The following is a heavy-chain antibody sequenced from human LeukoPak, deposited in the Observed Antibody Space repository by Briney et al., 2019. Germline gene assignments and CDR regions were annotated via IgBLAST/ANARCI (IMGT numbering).Heavy chain of an antibody. D-gene: IGHD2-8*02. CDR2: IYYSGNT. V-gene: IGHV4-39*02. J-gene: IGHJ5*02. Sequence: SETLSLTCTVSGGSISSSSYYWGWIRQPPGKGLEWIGNIYYSGNTYYNPSLKGRVAMSIDTSKNHFSLKLSSVTAADMAVYYCASLLNGGVAHWFDPWGQGTQVTVSS. CDR3: ASLLNGGVAHWFDP. CDR1: GGSISSSSYY.